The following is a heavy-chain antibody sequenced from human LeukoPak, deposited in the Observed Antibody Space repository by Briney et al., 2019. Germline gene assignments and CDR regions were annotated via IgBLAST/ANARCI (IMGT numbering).Heavy chain of an antibody. CDR1: GGSIKNDIYY. D-gene: IGHD6-13*01. CDR3: ARDVGSSWYTRGDYYYYGMDV. CDR2: ISNSGST. J-gene: IGHJ6*02. V-gene: IGHV4-61*01. Sequence: SETLSLTCTVSGGSIKNDIYYWSWIRQLPGKGLEWIGYISNSGSTYYNPSLKSRVTISVDTSKNQFSLKLSSVTAADTAVYYCARDVGSSWYTRGDYYYYGMDVWGQGTTVTVSS.